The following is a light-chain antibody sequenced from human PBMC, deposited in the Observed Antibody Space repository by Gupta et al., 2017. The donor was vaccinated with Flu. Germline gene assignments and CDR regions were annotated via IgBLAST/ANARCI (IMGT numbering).Light chain of an antibody. J-gene: IGKJ4*01. CDR3: QQSYRTPALT. Sequence: DIQMTQSPSSLSASVGDRVTITCRASQSISSYLNWYQQKPGKAPKLLIYAASSLQSGVPSRFRGSGSGTDFTLIISSLQPEDFATYYGQQSYRTPALTFGGGTKVEIK. CDR2: AAS. CDR1: QSISSY. V-gene: IGKV1-39*01.